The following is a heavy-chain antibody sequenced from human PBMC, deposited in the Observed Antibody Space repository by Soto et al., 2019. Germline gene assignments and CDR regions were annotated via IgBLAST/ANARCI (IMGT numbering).Heavy chain of an antibody. CDR1: GFTFGDYA. V-gene: IGHV3-49*04. J-gene: IGHJ3*02. Sequence: GGSLRLSCIASGFTFGDYAMSWVRQAPGKGLEWVGFIRSNSYGGTTEYAASVKGRFTISRDDSKSIAYLQMNGLKTEDTAVYYCTHLHNYGWAFDIWGQGTMVTVS. CDR2: IRSNSYGGTT. D-gene: IGHD4-17*01. CDR3: THLHNYGWAFDI.